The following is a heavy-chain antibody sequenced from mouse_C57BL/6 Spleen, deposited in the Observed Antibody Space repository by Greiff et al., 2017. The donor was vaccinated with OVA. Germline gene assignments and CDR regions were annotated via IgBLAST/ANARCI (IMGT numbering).Heavy chain of an antibody. CDR2: IDPEDGET. CDR3: ARGSDYDEGYAMDY. CDR1: GFNIQDYY. D-gene: IGHD2-4*01. Sequence: LVESGAELVKPGASVKLYCTASGFNIQDYYMHWVKQRTEQGLEWIGRIDPEDGETKYAPKFQGKATITADTSSNTAYLQLSSLTSEDTAVYYCARGSDYDEGYAMDYWGQGTSVTVSS. V-gene: IGHV14-2*01. J-gene: IGHJ4*01.